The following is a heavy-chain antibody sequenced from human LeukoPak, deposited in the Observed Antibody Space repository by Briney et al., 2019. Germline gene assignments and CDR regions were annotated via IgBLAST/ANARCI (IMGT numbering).Heavy chain of an antibody. D-gene: IGHD3-3*01. Sequence: PGGSLRLSCAASGFTFSNYGMSWVRQAPGKGLEWVSTITYNGGSTAYADSVKGRFTISRDNSKSTLYLQMDSLRADDTAVYYCANRFWSASLPFDYWGQGTLVTVSS. CDR1: GFTFSNYG. CDR3: ANRFWSASLPFDY. V-gene: IGHV3-23*01. CDR2: ITYNGGST. J-gene: IGHJ4*02.